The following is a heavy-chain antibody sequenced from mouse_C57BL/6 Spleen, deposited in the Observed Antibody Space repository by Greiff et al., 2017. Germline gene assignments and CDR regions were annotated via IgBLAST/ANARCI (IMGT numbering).Heavy chain of an antibody. CDR3: ARGLLFDY. CDR1: GYSITSGYY. J-gene: IGHJ2*01. Sequence: EVKLEESGPGLVKPSQSLSLTCSVTGYSITSGYYWNWIRQFPGNKLEWLGYISYDGSNNYNPSLKNRISITRDTSKKQYFLKLNSVTTEDTATYYCARGLLFDYWGQGTTLTVSS. V-gene: IGHV3-6*01. CDR2: ISYDGSN. D-gene: IGHD2-13*01.